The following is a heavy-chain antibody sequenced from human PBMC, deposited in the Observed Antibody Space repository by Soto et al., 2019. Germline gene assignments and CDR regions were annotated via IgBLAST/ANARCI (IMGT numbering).Heavy chain of an antibody. D-gene: IGHD3-22*01. J-gene: IGHJ4*02. CDR3: AKTLYYYDSSGYQ. CDR2: ISGSGGST. V-gene: IGHV3-23*01. Sequence: GGSLRLSCAASGFTVSSNYMSWVRQAPGKGLEWVSAISGSGGSTYYADSVKGRFTISRDNSKNTLYLQMNSLRAEDTAVYYCAKTLYYYDSSGYQWGQGTLVTVSS. CDR1: GFTVSSNY.